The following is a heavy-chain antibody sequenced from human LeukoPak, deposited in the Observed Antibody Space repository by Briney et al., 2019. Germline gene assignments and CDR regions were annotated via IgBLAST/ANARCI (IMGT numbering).Heavy chain of an antibody. V-gene: IGHV3-23*01. CDR2: FSGSGGSI. J-gene: IGHJ4*02. CDR3: ARDLGPVDTAMR. D-gene: IGHD5-18*01. CDR1: GFTFYSYA. Sequence: GGSLRLSCAASGFTFYSYAMNWVRQTPGKGLEWVSTFSGSGGSIYYADSVKGRFTISRDNAKNSLYLQMNSLRAEDTAVYYCARDLGPVDTAMRWGQGTLVTVSS.